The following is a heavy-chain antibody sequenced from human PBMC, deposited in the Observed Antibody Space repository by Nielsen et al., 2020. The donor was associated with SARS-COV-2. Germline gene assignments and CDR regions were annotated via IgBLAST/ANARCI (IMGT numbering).Heavy chain of an antibody. CDR2: ISSSSSYI. D-gene: IGHD4-11*01. Sequence: WIRQPPGKGLEWVSSISSSSSYIYYADSVKGRFTISRDNAKNSLYLQMNSLRAEDTAVYYCARDTVTTRYYYYYYYGMDVWGQGTTVTVSS. V-gene: IGHV3-21*01. CDR3: ARDTVTTRYYYYYYYGMDV. J-gene: IGHJ6*02.